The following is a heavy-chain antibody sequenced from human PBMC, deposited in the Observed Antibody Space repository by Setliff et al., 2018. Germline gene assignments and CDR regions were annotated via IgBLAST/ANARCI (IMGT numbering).Heavy chain of an antibody. D-gene: IGHD6-13*01. CDR1: GYTFSDYY. Sequence: ASVKVSCKASGYTFSDYYIHWVQQAPGIGLEWVGRVDPEDGETIYAGKFQGRVTITADTSTDTAYMELSSLRFEDAAVYYCATPAIAAAGTLFFDYWGQGTLVTVSS. V-gene: IGHV1-69-2*01. J-gene: IGHJ4*02. CDR3: ATPAIAAAGTLFFDY. CDR2: VDPEDGET.